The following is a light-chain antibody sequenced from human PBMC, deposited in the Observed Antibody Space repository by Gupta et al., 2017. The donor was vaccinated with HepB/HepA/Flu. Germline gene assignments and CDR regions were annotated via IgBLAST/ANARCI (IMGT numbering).Light chain of an antibody. Sequence: QSALTQPRSVSGSPGQSVTISCHGTSSDVGFFDYASWSQLHPGKATNLMIDAVTKRPSGVPDRFSASRSGNTASLTISGLQADDESDYYCCSYTANNVIFGGGTKLTVL. CDR2: AVT. V-gene: IGLV2-11*01. J-gene: IGLJ2*01. CDR1: SSDVGFFDY. CDR3: CSYTANNVI.